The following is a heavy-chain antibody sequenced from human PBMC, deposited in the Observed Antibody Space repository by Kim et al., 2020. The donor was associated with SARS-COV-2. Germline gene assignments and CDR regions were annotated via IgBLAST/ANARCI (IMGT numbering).Heavy chain of an antibody. CDR3: AREYFRVTIFGVVSRHGIDV. CDR1: GGSISSGDYY. V-gene: IGHV4-30-4*01. J-gene: IGHJ6*02. Sequence: SETLSLTCTVSGGSISSGDYYWSWIRQPPGKGLEWIGYIYYSGSTYYNPSLKSRVTISVDTSKNQFSLTRSSVTAANTAVYYCAREYFRVTIFGVVSRHGIDVGGEGPAHSVAS. CDR2: IYYSGST. D-gene: IGHD3-3*01.